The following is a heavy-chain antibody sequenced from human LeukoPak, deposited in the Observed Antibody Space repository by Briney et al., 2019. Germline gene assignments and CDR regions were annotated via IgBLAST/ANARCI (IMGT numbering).Heavy chain of an antibody. D-gene: IGHD3-3*01. CDR2: MIHNSSDT. CDR1: GDTFTSYD. CDR3: ARAGVERFLEWFSTYYYGMDV. Sequence: ASVKVPCKASGDTFTSYDINWVRQATGQGLEWMGWMIHNSSDTGYAQQFQGSITMTSNNSISRTALELSSLRSEDTAVYYCARAGVERFLEWFSTYYYGMDVWGQGTTVTVSS. V-gene: IGHV1-8*01. J-gene: IGHJ6*02.